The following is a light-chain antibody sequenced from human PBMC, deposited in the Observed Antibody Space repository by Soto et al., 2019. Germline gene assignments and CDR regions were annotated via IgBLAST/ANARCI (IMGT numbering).Light chain of an antibody. CDR2: KAS. V-gene: IGKV1-5*03. J-gene: IGKJ1*01. Sequence: DIQMTQSPSTLSASVGDRVTITCRASQSISTWLAWYLQKPGKAPKLLIYKASSLESGVPSEFSGSGSGTEFTLTISSLQPDDFATYYCQQYSTYPWTFGQGTKVEI. CDR1: QSISTW. CDR3: QQYSTYPWT.